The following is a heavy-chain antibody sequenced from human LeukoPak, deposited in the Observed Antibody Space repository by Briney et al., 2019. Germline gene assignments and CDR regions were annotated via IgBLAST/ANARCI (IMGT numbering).Heavy chain of an antibody. J-gene: IGHJ3*02. V-gene: IGHV1-46*01. CDR2: INPTTGDT. Sequence: ASVKVSCRASGYTFTSYYMHWVRQAPGQGLEWMGIINPTTGDTTYARKFQGRLTMTRDMSTSTVYVELSSLTSEDTAVFYCARYGFSAVWQGGWHAFDIWGQGTVVTVSS. CDR1: GYTFTSYY. CDR3: ARYGFSAVWQGGWHAFDI. D-gene: IGHD2-15*01.